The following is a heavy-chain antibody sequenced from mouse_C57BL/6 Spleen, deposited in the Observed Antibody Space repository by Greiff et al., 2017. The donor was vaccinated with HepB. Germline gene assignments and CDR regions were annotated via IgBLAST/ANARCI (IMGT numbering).Heavy chain of an antibody. CDR2: IWRGGST. CDR3: ATEGVYYYGSRAWFAY. Sequence: VQLQQSGPGLVQPSQSLSITCTVSGFSLTSYGVHWVRLSPGKGLEWLGVIWRGGSTDYTAAFMSRLSITKDNSKSQVFFKMNSLQADDTAIYYCATEGVYYYGSRAWFAYWGQGTLVTVSA. CDR1: GFSLTSYG. J-gene: IGHJ3*01. D-gene: IGHD1-1*01. V-gene: IGHV2-5*01.